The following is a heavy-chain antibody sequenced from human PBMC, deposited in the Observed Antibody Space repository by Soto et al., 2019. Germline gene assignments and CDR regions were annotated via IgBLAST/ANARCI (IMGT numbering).Heavy chain of an antibody. J-gene: IGHJ4*02. CDR2: ISYDGSNK. CDR1: GFTFSSYG. D-gene: IGHD6-13*01. CDR3: AKGAAGNIGIVSDY. V-gene: IGHV3-30*18. Sequence: GGSLRLSCAASGFTFSSYGMHWVRQAPGKGLEWVAVISYDGSNKYYADSVKGRFTISRDNSKNTLYLQMNSLRAEDTAVYYCAKGAAGNIGIVSDYWGQGTLVTVSS.